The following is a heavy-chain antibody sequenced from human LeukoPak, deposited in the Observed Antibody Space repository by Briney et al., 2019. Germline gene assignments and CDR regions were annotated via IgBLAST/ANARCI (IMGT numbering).Heavy chain of an antibody. Sequence: GGSLRLSCAASGFTVNSNYMSWVRQAPGQGLERVSVIFSGGSTNYADSVKGRFTISRDNSKNTLYLQMNSLRVEDTAVYYCAMQVGVVPANRPYYFDYWGQGTLVTVSS. CDR1: GFTVNSNY. CDR3: AMQVGVVPANRPYYFDY. CDR2: IFSGGST. J-gene: IGHJ4*02. V-gene: IGHV3-53*01. D-gene: IGHD2-15*01.